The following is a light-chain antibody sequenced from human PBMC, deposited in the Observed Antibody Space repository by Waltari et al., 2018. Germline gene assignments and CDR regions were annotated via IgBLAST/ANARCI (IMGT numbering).Light chain of an antibody. V-gene: IGLV2-14*03. J-gene: IGLJ2*01. Sequence: QSALAQPASVSGSPGPSITISCTGSSSDICAFDLLSCYQQHPGIHPRLIIINVSEWPSGVPHRFSWSKSGNTASLTISSLRSEDESLYFCSSFTTGSTGLFGGGTKLTVL. CDR1: SSDICAFDL. CDR3: SSFTTGSTGL. CDR2: NVS.